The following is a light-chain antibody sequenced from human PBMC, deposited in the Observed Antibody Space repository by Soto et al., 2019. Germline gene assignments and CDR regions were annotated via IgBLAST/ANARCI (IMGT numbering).Light chain of an antibody. CDR1: QSAISN. CDR2: GAS. J-gene: IGKJ1*01. Sequence: EIVVTQSPATLSVSPGERVTLSCRASQSAISNLGWYQQKPGQAPRLLMYGASIRAAGVPDRFSGSGSGTEFTLTISRLEPEDFTVYYCHHYETFGQGTKVDIK. CDR3: HHYET. V-gene: IGKV3D-15*01.